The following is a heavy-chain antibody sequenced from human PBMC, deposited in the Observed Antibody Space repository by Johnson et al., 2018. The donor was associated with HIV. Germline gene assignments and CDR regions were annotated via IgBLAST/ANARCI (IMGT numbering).Heavy chain of an antibody. CDR2: TSYDGSNT. D-gene: IGHD7-27*01. V-gene: IGHV3-30*18. CDR3: AKDDNWGYVVGTFDI. J-gene: IGHJ3*02. Sequence: QVQLVESGGGVVQPGRSLRLSCITYGFNFSTYDMHWVRHAPGKGLEWVAVTSYDGSNTYYGDSVKGRFTISRDNSKNTLYLQMNSLSAEDTAVYYCAKDDNWGYVVGTFDIWGQGTMVTV. CDR1: GFNFSTYD.